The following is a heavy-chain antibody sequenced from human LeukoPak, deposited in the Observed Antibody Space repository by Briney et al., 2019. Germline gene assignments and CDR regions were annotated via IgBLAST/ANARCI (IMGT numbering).Heavy chain of an antibody. CDR1: GYTFTGYY. Sequence: ASVKVSCKASGYTFTGYYMHWVRQAPGQGLEWTGWINPNSGGTNYAQKFQGRVTMTRDTSISTAYMELSRLRSDDTAVYYCARDRDCSGGSCPFDYWGQGTLVTVSS. D-gene: IGHD2-15*01. V-gene: IGHV1-2*02. J-gene: IGHJ4*02. CDR2: INPNSGGT. CDR3: ARDRDCSGGSCPFDY.